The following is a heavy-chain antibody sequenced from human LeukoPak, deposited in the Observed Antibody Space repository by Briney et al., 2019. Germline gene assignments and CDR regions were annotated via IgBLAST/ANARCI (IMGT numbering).Heavy chain of an antibody. J-gene: IGHJ3*02. CDR3: ARVSLDAFDI. V-gene: IGHV4-61*09. CDR2: IYTSGST. CDR1: GGSISSGSYY. Sequence: SQTLSLTCTVSGGSISSGSYYWSWIRQPAGKGLEWIGHIYTSGSTNYNPSLKSRVTISVDTSKNQFSLKLSSVTAADTAVYYCARVSLDAFDIWGQGTMVTVSS.